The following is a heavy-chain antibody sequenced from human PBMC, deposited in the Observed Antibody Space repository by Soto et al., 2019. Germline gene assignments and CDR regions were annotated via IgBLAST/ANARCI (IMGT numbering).Heavy chain of an antibody. V-gene: IGHV1-18*01. CDR2: ISAYNGNT. CDR1: GYTFTSYG. Sequence: QVQLVQSGAEVKKPGASVKVSCKASGYTFTSYGISWVRQAPGQGLEWMGWISAYNGNTNYAQKLQGRVTMTTDTSTSTAYMELRSLRSDDTAVYYCARDLNEDIVLVPAAIGLPHYYYYGMDVWGQGTTVTVSS. CDR3: ARDLNEDIVLVPAAIGLPHYYYYGMDV. J-gene: IGHJ6*02. D-gene: IGHD2-2*01.